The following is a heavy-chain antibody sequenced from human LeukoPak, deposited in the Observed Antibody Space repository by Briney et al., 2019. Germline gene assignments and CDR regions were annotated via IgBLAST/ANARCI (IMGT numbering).Heavy chain of an antibody. Sequence: GGSLRLSCAASGFTFSSYEMNWVRQAPGKGLEWVSYITTSSSYIYYADSMQGRFTISRDNAKNSLYLQINNLRAEDTAVYFCARRDYYFYSMDVWGKGTTVTVSS. J-gene: IGHJ6*03. CDR1: GFTFSSYE. CDR3: ARRDYYFYSMDV. V-gene: IGHV3-21*01. CDR2: ITTSSSYI.